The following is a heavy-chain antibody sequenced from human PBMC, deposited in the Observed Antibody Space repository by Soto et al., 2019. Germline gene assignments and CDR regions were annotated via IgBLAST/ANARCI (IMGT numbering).Heavy chain of an antibody. CDR1: GGTFSSYT. CDR2: IIPIFGVT. Sequence: QVQLVQSGAEVKKPGSSVKVSCKASGGTFSSYTITWVRQAPGQGLEWLGRIIPIFGVTNYAQKFQDRVTITAHRSTTTAYMELSRLRSEDTAVYYCVRDWESTTQTWGFGDSWGQGTLVTVSS. V-gene: IGHV1-69*08. CDR3: VRDWESTTQTWGFGDS. D-gene: IGHD1-1*01. J-gene: IGHJ4*02.